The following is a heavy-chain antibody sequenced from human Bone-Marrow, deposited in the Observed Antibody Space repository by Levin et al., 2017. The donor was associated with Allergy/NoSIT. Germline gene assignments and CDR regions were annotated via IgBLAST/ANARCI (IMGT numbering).Heavy chain of an antibody. J-gene: IGHJ4*02. V-gene: IGHV3-53*01. CDR3: ASFEEQWLVRDY. D-gene: IGHD6-19*01. CDR1: GFTVSSNY. Sequence: PGGSLRLSCAASGFTVSSNYMSWVRQAPGKGLEWVSVIYSGGSTYYADSVKGRFTISRDNSKNTLYLQMNSLRAEDTAVYYCASFEEQWLVRDYWGQGTLVTVSS. CDR2: IYSGGST.